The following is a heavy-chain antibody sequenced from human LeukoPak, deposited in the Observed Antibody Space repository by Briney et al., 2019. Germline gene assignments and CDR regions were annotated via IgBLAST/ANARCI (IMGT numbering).Heavy chain of an antibody. CDR3: ARGIFMATIDY. V-gene: IGHV4-30-2*01. D-gene: IGHD5-24*01. Sequence: PSETLSLTCAVSGGSISSGGYSWSWIRQPPGKGLEWIGYIYHSGSTYYNPSLKSRVTISVDRSKNQFSLKLSSVTAADTAVYFCARGIFMATIDYWGQGTLVTVSS. CDR2: IYHSGST. J-gene: IGHJ4*02. CDR1: GGSISSGGYS.